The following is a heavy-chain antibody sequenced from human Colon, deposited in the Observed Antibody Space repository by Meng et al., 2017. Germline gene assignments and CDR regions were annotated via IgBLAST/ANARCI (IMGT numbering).Heavy chain of an antibody. Sequence: SETLSLTCTVSRDSISSYYWNWIRQPPGKGLEWIGYIDYSGSTIYNSSLQSRITISVDTSKDQFSLKVRSVTAADTAIYFCARTMYREGGAFDVWGQGTMVTGSS. J-gene: IGHJ3*01. V-gene: IGHV4-59*01. CDR1: RDSISSYY. D-gene: IGHD3-10*01. CDR3: ARTMYREGGAFDV. CDR2: IDYSGST.